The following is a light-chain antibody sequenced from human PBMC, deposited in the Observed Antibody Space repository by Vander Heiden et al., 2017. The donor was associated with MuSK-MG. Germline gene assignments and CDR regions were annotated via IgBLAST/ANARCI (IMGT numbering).Light chain of an antibody. J-gene: IGKJ2*01. CDR1: QSVANN. Sequence: EIVMTQSPATLSVSPGERATLSCRASQSVANNLVWYQQKPGQAPRLLIYGASTRATGVPARFSGSGYGTEFTLTISSRQSEDFAVYYCQQYNNWPMYTFGQGTKLEI. V-gene: IGKV3-15*01. CDR3: QQYNNWPMYT. CDR2: GAS.